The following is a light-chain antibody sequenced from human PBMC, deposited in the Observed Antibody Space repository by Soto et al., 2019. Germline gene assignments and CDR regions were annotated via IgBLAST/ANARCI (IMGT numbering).Light chain of an antibody. V-gene: IGKV1-5*03. CDR2: KAS. J-gene: IGKJ5*01. Sequence: DIQMTQSPSTLSASIGDRVTITCRASQSISTWLAWYQQKSGKAPKLLIYKASTLESGVPSRFSGSGSGTDFTLTISSLQPDDLATYYCPQYNVFPITFGQGTLLEI. CDR1: QSISTW. CDR3: PQYNVFPIT.